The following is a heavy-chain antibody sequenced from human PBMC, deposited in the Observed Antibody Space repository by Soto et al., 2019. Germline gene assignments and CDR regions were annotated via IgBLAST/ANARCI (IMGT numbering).Heavy chain of an antibody. D-gene: IGHD6-6*01. CDR3: ARRSSSPRFDY. J-gene: IGHJ4*02. CDR2: IYYSGST. CDR1: GGSISSSSYY. V-gene: IGHV4-39*01. Sequence: SETLSLTCTVSGGSISSSSYYWGWIRQPPGKGLEWIGSIYYSGSTYYNPSLKSRVTISVDTSKNQFSLKLSSVTAADTAVYYCARRSSSPRFDYWGQGTLVTVSS.